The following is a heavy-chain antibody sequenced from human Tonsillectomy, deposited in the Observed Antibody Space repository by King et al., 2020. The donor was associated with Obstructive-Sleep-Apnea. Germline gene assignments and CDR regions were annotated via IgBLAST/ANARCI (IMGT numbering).Heavy chain of an antibody. CDR1: GFTFSSYG. D-gene: IGHD3-22*01. CDR3: AKGNYYYDSSGPLLGY. Sequence: VQLVESGGGVVQPGRSLRLSCAASGFTFSSYGMHWVRQAPGKGLEWVAVISYDGSNKYYADSVKGRFTISRDNSKNTLYLQMNSLRAEDTAVYYCAKGNYYYDSSGPLLGYWGQGTLVTVSS. V-gene: IGHV3-30*18. J-gene: IGHJ4*02. CDR2: ISYDGSNK.